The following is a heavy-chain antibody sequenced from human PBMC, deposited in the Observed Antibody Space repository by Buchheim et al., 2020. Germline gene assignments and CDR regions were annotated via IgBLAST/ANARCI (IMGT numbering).Heavy chain of an antibody. Sequence: QVQLVESGGGLVKPGGSLRLSCAASGFTFSDYYMSWIRQAPGKGLEWVSYISNTETILYYADSVKGRFTISRDNAKNSLYLQMNSLRAEDTAVYYCVSYPSIISSRRGFDYWGQGTL. D-gene: IGHD3-10*01. J-gene: IGHJ4*02. CDR3: VSYPSIISSRRGFDY. CDR1: GFTFSDYY. V-gene: IGHV3-11*01. CDR2: ISNTETIL.